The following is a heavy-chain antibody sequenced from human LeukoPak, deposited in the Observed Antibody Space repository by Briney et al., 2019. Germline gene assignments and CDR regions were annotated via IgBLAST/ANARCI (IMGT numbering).Heavy chain of an antibody. CDR1: GYTFTGYY. CDR2: INPNSGGT. D-gene: IGHD5-24*01. V-gene: IGHV1-2*02. CDR3: ARTVEMATIQFDY. J-gene: IGHJ4*02. Sequence: ASVKVSCKASGYTFTGYYMYWVRQAPGQGLEWMGWINPNSGGTNYAQKFQGRVTMTRDTSISTAYMELSRLRSDDTAVYYCARTVEMATIQFDYWGQGTLVTVSS.